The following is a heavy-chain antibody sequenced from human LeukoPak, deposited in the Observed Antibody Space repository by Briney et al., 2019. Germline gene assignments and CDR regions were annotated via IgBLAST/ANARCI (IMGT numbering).Heavy chain of an antibody. V-gene: IGHV3-30*02. CDR1: GFTFNNYG. D-gene: IGHD4-11*01. Sequence: GGPLRLSCAASGFTFNNYGIHWVRQAPGKGLEWVAFIRYDETNKYYADSVKGRFTISRDNSKNTLYLQMNSLRAEDTAVYYCARGDYTLDYWGQGTLVTVSS. J-gene: IGHJ4*02. CDR3: ARGDYTLDY. CDR2: IRYDETNK.